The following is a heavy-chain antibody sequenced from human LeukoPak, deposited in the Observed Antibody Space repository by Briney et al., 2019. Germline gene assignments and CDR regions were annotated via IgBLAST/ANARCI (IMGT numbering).Heavy chain of an antibody. CDR3: PRGPDYYTTSWSHPWSYYSSSSSMDV. J-gene: IGHJ6*03. CDR1: GFTFDDYG. V-gene: IGHV3-20*04. Sequence: GGSLRLSCAASGFTFDDYGMSWVRQAPGKGLEWVSGINWNGGSTGYADSVKGRFTISRDNAKNSLYLQMNSLRAEDTALYYFPRGPDYYTTSWSHPWSYYSSSSSMDVWGKGTRSPSP. CDR2: INWNGGST. D-gene: IGHD6-13*01.